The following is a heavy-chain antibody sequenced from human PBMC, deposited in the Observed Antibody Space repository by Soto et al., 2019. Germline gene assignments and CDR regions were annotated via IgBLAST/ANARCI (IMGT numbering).Heavy chain of an antibody. D-gene: IGHD4-4*01. CDR3: ASGGTTVNRRFDF. J-gene: IGHJ4*02. Sequence: QVQVVQSGAEVKKPGSSVRVSCKASGGTSSSYAITWMRQAPGQGLEWMGGIIPILDTTDYALKFQGRVTFTADESTSTVYMELSSLTSEDTAVYYCASGGTTVNRRFDFWGQGTLVTVSS. V-gene: IGHV1-69*01. CDR2: IIPILDTT. CDR1: GGTSSSYA.